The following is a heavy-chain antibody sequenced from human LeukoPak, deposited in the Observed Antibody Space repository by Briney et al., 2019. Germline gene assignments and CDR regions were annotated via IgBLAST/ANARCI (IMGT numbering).Heavy chain of an antibody. CDR2: VRDNGEN. CDR3: ARQPANTATFDI. J-gene: IGHJ3*02. CDR1: GGSINAYY. D-gene: IGHD5-18*01. Sequence: SETLSLTCTVSGGSINAYYWSWIRQPPGKGLEWIAYVRDNGENNYNPSLKSRVAISVDTANNQISLRLNFVTAADTAIYYCARQPANTATFDIWGLGTMVTVSS. V-gene: IGHV4-59*08.